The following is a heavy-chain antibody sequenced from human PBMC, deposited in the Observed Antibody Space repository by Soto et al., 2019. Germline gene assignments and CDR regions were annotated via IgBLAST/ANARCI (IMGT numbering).Heavy chain of an antibody. Sequence: SETLSLTCTVSGGSVSIGNYFWSWMRQPPGKGLEWIGYIHSSGSTNYNPSLKSRVTVSADTSRNQFSLRLTSVTAADTAVYYCAILTKPTAVTTAFRGGYGLDVWGQGTTVTVSS. CDR3: AILTKPTAVTTAFRGGYGLDV. J-gene: IGHJ6*02. D-gene: IGHD4-17*01. V-gene: IGHV4-61*01. CDR2: IHSSGST. CDR1: GGSVSIGNYF.